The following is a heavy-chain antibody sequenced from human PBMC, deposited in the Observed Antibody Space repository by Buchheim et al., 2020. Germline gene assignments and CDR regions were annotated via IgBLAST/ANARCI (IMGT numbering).Heavy chain of an antibody. D-gene: IGHD2/OR15-2a*01. V-gene: IGHV4-39*01. CDR3: ARHGPIIEPRVAYFDS. Sequence: QLQLQESGPGLVKPSETLSLSCTVSGGSISSSNYYWGWIRQPPGKGLEWIGSISYSGSTYYNPSLKSRVTISVNTSKNQFSLRLSSVTAADTTVYYCARHGPIIEPRVAYFDSWGQGTL. J-gene: IGHJ4*02. CDR2: ISYSGST. CDR1: GGSISSSNYY.